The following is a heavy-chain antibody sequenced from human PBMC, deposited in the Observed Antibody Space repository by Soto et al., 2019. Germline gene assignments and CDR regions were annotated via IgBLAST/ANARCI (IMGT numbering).Heavy chain of an antibody. CDR1: GGSISSYY. CDR3: AREAGYYDFWIGKGNYGSGSYYSGFDY. J-gene: IGHJ4*02. CDR2: IYYSGST. V-gene: IGHV4-59*01. Sequence: SETLSLTCTVSGGSISSYYWSWIRQPPGKGLEWIGYIYYSGSTNYNPSLKSRVTISVDTSKNQFSMKLSSVTAADTAVKYSAREAGYYDFWIGKGNYGSGSYYSGFDYWGQGTLVTVSS. D-gene: IGHD3-10*01.